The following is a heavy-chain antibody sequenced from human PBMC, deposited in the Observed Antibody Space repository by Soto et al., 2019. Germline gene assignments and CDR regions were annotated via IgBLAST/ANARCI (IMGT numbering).Heavy chain of an antibody. CDR2: IYYSGST. CDR1: GSPISSYY. V-gene: IGHV4-59*08. J-gene: IGHJ4*02. D-gene: IGHD1-26*01. CDR3: ARRYGSAIDY. Sequence: SETLFLTCTVSGSPISSYYWSWIRQPPGKGLEWIGYIYYSGSTNCNPSLKSRVTISVDTSKNQFSLKLSSVTAADTAVYYCARRYGSAIDYWGQGTLVTVSS.